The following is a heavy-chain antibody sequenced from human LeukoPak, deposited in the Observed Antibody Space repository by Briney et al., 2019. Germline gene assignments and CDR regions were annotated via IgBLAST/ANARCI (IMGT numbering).Heavy chain of an antibody. J-gene: IGHJ5*02. V-gene: IGHV4-61*02. CDR3: ARDLTYYDILTGYSYRWFDP. D-gene: IGHD3-9*01. Sequence: SQTLSLTCTVSGGSISTGSYYWSWIRQPAGKGLEWIGRIYTSGSTNYNPSLKSRVTMSVDTSKNQFSLKLNSVTAADTAVYYCARDLTYYDILTGYSYRWFDPWGQGTLVTVSS. CDR2: IYTSGST. CDR1: GGSISTGSYY.